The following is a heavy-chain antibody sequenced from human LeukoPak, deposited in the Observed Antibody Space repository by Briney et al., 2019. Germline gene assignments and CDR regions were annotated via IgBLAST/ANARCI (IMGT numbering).Heavy chain of an antibody. CDR2: IIPIFGTA. Sequence: SVKVSCTASGGTFISYAISWVRQAPGQGLEWMGGIIPIFGTANYAQKFQGRVTITADESTSTAYMELSSLRSEDTAVYYCASLYYYDSSGPDDAFDIWGQGTMVTVSS. V-gene: IGHV1-69*13. J-gene: IGHJ3*02. D-gene: IGHD3-22*01. CDR3: ASLYYYDSSGPDDAFDI. CDR1: GGTFISYA.